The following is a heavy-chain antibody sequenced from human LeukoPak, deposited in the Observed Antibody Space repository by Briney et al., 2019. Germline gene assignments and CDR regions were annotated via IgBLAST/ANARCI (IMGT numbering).Heavy chain of an antibody. V-gene: IGHV5-51*01. CDR2: IYPGDSDT. D-gene: IGHD2-15*01. CDR1: GYSFTSYW. Sequence: GESLKISCKGPGYSFTSYWIGWVRQMPVKGLEWLGIIYPGDSDTRYSPSFQGQVTISADKSISTAYLQWSSLKASDTAMYYCARQDCSGGSCYSMDYWGQGTLVTVSS. J-gene: IGHJ4*02. CDR3: ARQDCSGGSCYSMDY.